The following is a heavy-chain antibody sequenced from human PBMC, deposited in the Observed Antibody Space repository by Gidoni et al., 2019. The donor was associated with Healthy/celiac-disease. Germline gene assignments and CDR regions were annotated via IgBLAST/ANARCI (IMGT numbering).Heavy chain of an antibody. CDR3: ARDRGHYHWGSYGMDV. Sequence: QVQLVQSGAEVKKPGASVKVSCKASGYNFTFYYMHWVRQAPGQGLEWMGIISPSGDITFYAQKFQGRVTMTRDTSTSTVYMELNTLRSEDTAVYYCARDRGHYHWGSYGMDVWGQGTTVIVSS. CDR2: ISPSGDIT. J-gene: IGHJ6*02. CDR1: GYNFTFYY. D-gene: IGHD3-16*01. V-gene: IGHV1-46*01.